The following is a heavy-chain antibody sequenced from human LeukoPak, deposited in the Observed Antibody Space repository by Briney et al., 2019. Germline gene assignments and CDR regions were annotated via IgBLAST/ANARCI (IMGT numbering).Heavy chain of an antibody. D-gene: IGHD3-9*01. V-gene: IGHV1-8*01. CDR3: ARREYDILTGYSSFDY. Sequence: ASVKVSFKASGYTFINFDINWVRQAPGQRAEWMGWMNPNSGNIGFAQKFQGRVTMTRNTPISTAYMELSSLRSEDTAVYYCARREYDILTGYSSFDYWGQGTLVTVSS. CDR1: GYTFINFD. CDR2: MNPNSGNI. J-gene: IGHJ4*02.